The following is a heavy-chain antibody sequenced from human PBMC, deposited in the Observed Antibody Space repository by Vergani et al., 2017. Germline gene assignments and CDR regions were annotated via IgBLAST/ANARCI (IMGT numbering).Heavy chain of an antibody. D-gene: IGHD2-2*01. J-gene: IGHJ6*02. Sequence: QVQLVESGGGVVQPGRSLRLSCAASGFIFSSYGMHWVRQAPGKGLEWVTLIWYDGSNKYYADSVKGRFTISRDNSKNTLYLQMNSLRAEDTAVYYCARGSKDIVVVPSILPPNYYYYGMDVWGQGTTVTVSS. CDR2: IWYDGSNK. CDR3: ARGSKDIVVVPSILPPNYYYYGMDV. V-gene: IGHV3-33*01. CDR1: GFIFSSYG.